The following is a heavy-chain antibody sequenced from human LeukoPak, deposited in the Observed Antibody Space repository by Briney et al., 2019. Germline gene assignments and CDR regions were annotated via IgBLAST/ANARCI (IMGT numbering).Heavy chain of an antibody. V-gene: IGHV3-74*01. CDR1: GFTFSGYC. Sequence: PGGSLRLSCAASGFTFSGYCMHWVRQAPGKGLVWVSRINSDGSSTSYADSVKGRFTISRDNAKNTLYLQMNNLRAEDTAVYYCAREAVAGYWYFDLWGRGTLVTVSS. CDR2: INSDGSST. CDR3: AREAVAGYWYFDL. J-gene: IGHJ2*01. D-gene: IGHD6-19*01.